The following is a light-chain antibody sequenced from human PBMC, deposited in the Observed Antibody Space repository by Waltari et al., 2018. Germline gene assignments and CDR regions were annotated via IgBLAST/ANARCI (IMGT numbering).Light chain of an antibody. CDR1: QSVSSN. CDR3: QQYNDWPRT. CDR2: GAS. Sequence: EIVITHSPPTLSVSPGERATLSCRASQSVSSNLAWYQQKPGQSPRLLIYGASTRAIGIAARFSGSGSGTEFTLTISSLQSEDFALYYCQQYNDWPRTCGQGTKVEI. V-gene: IGKV3-15*01. J-gene: IGKJ1*01.